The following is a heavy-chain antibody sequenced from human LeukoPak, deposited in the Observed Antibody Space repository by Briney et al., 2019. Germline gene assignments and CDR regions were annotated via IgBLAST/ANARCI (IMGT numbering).Heavy chain of an antibody. Sequence: SETLSLTCTVSGGSISSYYWSRIRQPPGKGLEWIGYICYSGSTNYNPSLKSRVTISVDTSKNQFSLKLSSVTTADTAVYYCARADDSGNEGVDYWGQGTLVTVSS. CDR1: GGSISSYY. D-gene: IGHD1-26*01. CDR3: ARADDSGNEGVDY. V-gene: IGHV4-59*01. CDR2: ICYSGST. J-gene: IGHJ4*02.